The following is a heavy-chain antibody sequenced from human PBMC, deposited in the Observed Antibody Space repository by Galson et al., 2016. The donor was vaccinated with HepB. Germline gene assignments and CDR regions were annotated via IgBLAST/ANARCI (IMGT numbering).Heavy chain of an antibody. CDR1: GGSISSSNYF. J-gene: IGHJ6*02. V-gene: IGHV4-39*01. D-gene: IGHD2-2*01. CDR2: FYNSGST. CDR3: ARLYCSSTSCCGYCGMDV. Sequence: SETLSLTCAVSGGSISSSNYFWGWIRQPPGKGLEWIGNFYNSGSTSYNPSLQSRVTISVDTSQNRISLKLSSVTAADTAVYHCARLYCSSTSCCGYCGMDVWGQGTTVTVSS.